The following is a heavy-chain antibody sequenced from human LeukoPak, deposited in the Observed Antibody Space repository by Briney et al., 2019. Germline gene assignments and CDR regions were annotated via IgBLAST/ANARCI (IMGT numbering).Heavy chain of an antibody. CDR2: ISYDERDI. CDR1: GFTFRTSA. J-gene: IGHJ4*02. Sequence: PGGSLRLSCAASGFTFRTSALYWVRQAPGKGLEWVAAISYDERDIYYADSVKGRFTISRDNSKNMLYLQMNSLRAEDTAVYYCAKPHFDYWGQGTLVTVSS. V-gene: IGHV3-30*18. CDR3: AKPHFDY.